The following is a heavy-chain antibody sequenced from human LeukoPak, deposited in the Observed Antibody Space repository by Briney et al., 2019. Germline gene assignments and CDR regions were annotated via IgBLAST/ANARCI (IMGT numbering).Heavy chain of an antibody. V-gene: IGHV3-30*03. CDR2: ISYDGSNK. D-gene: IGHD2-2*01. CDR1: GFTFSSYG. CDR3: ARDGRYCSSTSCYEVYFDY. J-gene: IGHJ4*02. Sequence: PGRSLRLSCAASGFTFSSYGMHWVRQAPGKGLEWVAVISYDGSNKYYADSVKGRFTISRDNAKNSLYLQMNSLRAEDTAVYYCARDGRYCSSTSCYEVYFDYWGQGTLVTVSS.